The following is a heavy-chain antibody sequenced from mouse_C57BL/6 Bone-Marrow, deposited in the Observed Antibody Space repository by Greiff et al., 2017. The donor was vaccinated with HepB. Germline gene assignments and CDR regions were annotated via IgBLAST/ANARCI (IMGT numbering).Heavy chain of an antibody. CDR2: IDPENGDT. CDR1: GFNIQDDY. Sequence: VQLQQSGAELVRPGASVKLSCTASGFNIQDDYMHWVKQRPEQGLEWIGWIDPENGDTEYASKFQGKATITADTSSNTAYLQLSSLTSEDTAVYYCTTETAQAYYFDYWGQGTTLTVSS. J-gene: IGHJ2*01. CDR3: TTETAQAYYFDY. V-gene: IGHV14-4*01. D-gene: IGHD3-2*02.